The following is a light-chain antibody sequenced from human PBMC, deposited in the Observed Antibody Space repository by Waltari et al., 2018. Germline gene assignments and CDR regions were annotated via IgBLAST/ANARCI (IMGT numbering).Light chain of an antibody. J-gene: IGKJ3*01. CDR3: QQYESSPST. Sequence: DIQMTQSPSSLSASVGDRVTITCRASQDISNSLAWYQQKPGKAPKLLLFATSSLESGVPSRFSGLGSGTDYTLIITNLQPEDFATYYCQQYESSPSTFGPGTKMDLK. V-gene: IGKV1-NL1*01. CDR1: QDISNS. CDR2: ATS.